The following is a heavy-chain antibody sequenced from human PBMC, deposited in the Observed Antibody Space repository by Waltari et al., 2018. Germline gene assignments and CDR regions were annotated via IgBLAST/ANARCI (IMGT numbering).Heavy chain of an antibody. CDR2: INPNSGGT. D-gene: IGHD2-15*01. J-gene: IGHJ5*02. CDR3: ARVNGGGYFFGGTYYDESNWFDP. CDR1: GYTFTGYY. Sequence: QVQLVQSGAEVKKPGASVKVSCKASGYTFTGYYIYWVRQAPGQGLEWMGRINPNSGGTNYAQKFQGRITLTGDTSISTAYMELSSLTSDDTAMYYCARVNGGGYFFGGTYYDESNWFDPWGQGTLVTVSS. V-gene: IGHV1-2*06.